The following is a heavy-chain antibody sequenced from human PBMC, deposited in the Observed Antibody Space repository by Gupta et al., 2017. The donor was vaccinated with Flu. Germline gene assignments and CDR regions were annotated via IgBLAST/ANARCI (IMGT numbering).Heavy chain of an antibody. Sequence: EVQLVESGGGLVQPGGSLRLSCAASGFTFSNYFMSWVRQAPGKGLEWVANIHQDGSEKYYVDSVKGRFTISRDNVKSSLYLQMNSLRVEDTGVYYCARDHLGTSWYSWGQGTLVTVSS. CDR3: ARDHLGTSWYS. CDR1: GFTFSNYF. CDR2: IHQDGSEK. J-gene: IGHJ5*02. V-gene: IGHV3-7*01. D-gene: IGHD6-13*01.